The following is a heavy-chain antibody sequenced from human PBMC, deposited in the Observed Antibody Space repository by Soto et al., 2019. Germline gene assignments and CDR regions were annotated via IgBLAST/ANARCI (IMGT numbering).Heavy chain of an antibody. CDR2: IIPILGIA. D-gene: IGHD2-21*02. CDR3: ARSLNLCGGDCYSAFDI. Sequence: ASVKVSCKASGGTFSSYAISWVRQAPGQGLEWMGGIIPILGIANYAQKFQGRVTITADKSTSTAYMELSSLRSEDTAVYYCARSLNLCGGDCYSAFDIWGQGTMATVSS. V-gene: IGHV1-69*10. J-gene: IGHJ3*02. CDR1: GGTFSSYA.